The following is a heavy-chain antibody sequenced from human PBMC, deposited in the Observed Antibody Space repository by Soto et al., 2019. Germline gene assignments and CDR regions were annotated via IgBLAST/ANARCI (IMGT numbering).Heavy chain of an antibody. V-gene: IGHV1-69*13. J-gene: IGHJ3*02. Sequence: SVKVSCKASGGTFSSYAISWVRHAPGQGLEWMGGIIPIFGTANYAQKFQGRVTITADESTSTAYMELSSLRSEDTAVYYCARGGYYGSGPDDAFDIWGQGTMVTVSS. CDR1: GGTFSSYA. CDR2: IIPIFGTA. D-gene: IGHD3-10*01. CDR3: ARGGYYGSGPDDAFDI.